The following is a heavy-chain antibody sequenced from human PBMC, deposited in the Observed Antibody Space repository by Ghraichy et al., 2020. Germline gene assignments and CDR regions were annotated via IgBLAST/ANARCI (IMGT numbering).Heavy chain of an antibody. V-gene: IGHV3-43D*03. D-gene: IGHD5-18*01. Sequence: GGSLRLSCAASGFNFDNYAMHWVRQAPGKGLEWVSLINWDAVTTYYADSVKGRFTISRDNNKNSLYLQMNSLRAEDTALYYCAARPRGYSYGRFDYWGQGTLVTVSS. J-gene: IGHJ4*02. CDR1: GFNFDNYA. CDR2: INWDAVTT. CDR3: AARPRGYSYGRFDY.